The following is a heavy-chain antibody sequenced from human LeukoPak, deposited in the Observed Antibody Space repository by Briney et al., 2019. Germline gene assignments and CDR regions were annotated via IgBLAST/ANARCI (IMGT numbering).Heavy chain of an antibody. Sequence: SETLSLTCTVFGGSISSSSYYWGWIRQPPGKGLEWIGTIYYSGSTYYNPSLKSRVTISVDTSKNQFSLKVSSVTAADTAVYYCARQYRDSSGYYYLDYWGQGTLVTVSS. CDR2: IYYSGST. CDR3: ARQYRDSSGYYYLDY. CDR1: GGSISSSSYY. D-gene: IGHD3-22*01. V-gene: IGHV4-39*01. J-gene: IGHJ4*02.